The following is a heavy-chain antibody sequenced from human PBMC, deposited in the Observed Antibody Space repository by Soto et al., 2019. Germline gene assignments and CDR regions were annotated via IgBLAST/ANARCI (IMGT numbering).Heavy chain of an antibody. CDR1: GGSISSYY. Sequence: SETLSLTCTVSGGSISSYYWSWIRQPPGKGLEWIGYIYYSGSTNYNPSLKSRVTISVDTSKNQFSLKLSSVTAADTAVYYCARADEYYYDSSGPSYAFDIWGQGTMVTV. V-gene: IGHV4-59*01. CDR3: ARADEYYYDSSGPSYAFDI. D-gene: IGHD3-22*01. CDR2: IYYSGST. J-gene: IGHJ3*02.